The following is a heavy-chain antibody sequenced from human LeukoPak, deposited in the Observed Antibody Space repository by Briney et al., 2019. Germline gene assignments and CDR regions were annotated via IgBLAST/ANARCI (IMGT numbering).Heavy chain of an antibody. J-gene: IGHJ4*02. CDR2: IYYSGST. CDR3: ASLDYDILTGLDY. V-gene: IGHV4-59*01. Sequence: SETLSLTCTVSGGSISSYYWSWIRQPPGKGPEWIGYIYYSGSTNYNPSLKSRVTISVDTSKNQFSLKLSSVTAADTAVYYCASLDYDILTGLDYWGQGTLVTVSS. CDR1: GGSISSYY. D-gene: IGHD3-9*01.